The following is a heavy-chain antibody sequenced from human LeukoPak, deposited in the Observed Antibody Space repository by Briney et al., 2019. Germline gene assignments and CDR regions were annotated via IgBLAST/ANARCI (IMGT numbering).Heavy chain of an antibody. J-gene: IGHJ3*02. Sequence: GGSLRLSCAASGFTFSSYSMNWVRQAPGKGLEWVSSISSSSSYIYYADSVKGRFTISRDNAKNTLYLQMNSLRAEDTAVYYCARGGSYLSAFDIWGQGTMVTVSS. CDR3: ARGGSYLSAFDI. CDR1: GFTFSSYS. CDR2: ISSSSSYI. D-gene: IGHD1-26*01. V-gene: IGHV3-21*04.